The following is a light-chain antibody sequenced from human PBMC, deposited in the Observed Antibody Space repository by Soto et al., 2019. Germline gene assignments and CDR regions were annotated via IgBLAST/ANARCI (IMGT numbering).Light chain of an antibody. CDR1: QSVTGSK. CDR3: QQYGNSPFT. Sequence: EIVLTQSPCPLSLSPGTRATLSCRASQSVTGSKLAWYQQRPGQAPRLLIYGASTRATDIPARFSGSGSGTNYTLTISGLEPEDFALYFCQQYGNSPFTFGQGTKLDIK. CDR2: GAS. J-gene: IGKJ2*01. V-gene: IGKV3-20*01.